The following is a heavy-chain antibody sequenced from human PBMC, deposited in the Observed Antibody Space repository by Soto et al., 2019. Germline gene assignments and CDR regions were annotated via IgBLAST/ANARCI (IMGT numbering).Heavy chain of an antibody. CDR3: ARDNYYDFWSGYRTLTYYYYYGMDV. D-gene: IGHD3-3*01. CDR1: GFAFSSYW. CDR2: INSDGSST. V-gene: IGHV3-74*01. Sequence: QAGGSLRLSCAASGFAFSSYWMHWFRQAPGKGLVWVSRINSDGSSTSYADSVKGRFTISRDNAKNTLYLQMNSLRAEDTAVYYCARDNYYDFWSGYRTLTYYYYYGMDVWGQWTTVTVAS. J-gene: IGHJ6*02.